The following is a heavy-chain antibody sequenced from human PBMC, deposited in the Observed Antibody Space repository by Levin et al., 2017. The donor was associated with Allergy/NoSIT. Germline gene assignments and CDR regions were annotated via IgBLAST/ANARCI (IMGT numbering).Heavy chain of an antibody. J-gene: IGHJ6*02. CDR3: ARDRTQIAASGTHYDYGMDV. CDR2: IYYSGST. CDR1: GGSISSYY. Sequence: PGGSLRLSCTVSGGSISSYYWSWIRQPPGKGLEWIGYIYYSGSTNYNPSLRSRVTISVDTSKNQFSLNLRSVTAADTAVYYCARDRTQIAASGTHYDYGMDVWGQGTTVTVSS. D-gene: IGHD6-13*01. V-gene: IGHV4-59*01.